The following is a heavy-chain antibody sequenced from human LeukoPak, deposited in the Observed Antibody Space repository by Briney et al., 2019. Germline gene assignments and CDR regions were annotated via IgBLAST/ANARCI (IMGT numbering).Heavy chain of an antibody. Sequence: GGSLRLSCAASGFTFTNYAMTWVRQATGKGLEWVSAISVGGAKTHYADSVRGRFTISRDDSKKTLYLQMSSLRAEDTAVYYCAKDWSAAHWGQGTLVTVSS. CDR1: GFTFTNYA. D-gene: IGHD2-15*01. V-gene: IGHV3-23*01. J-gene: IGHJ4*02. CDR2: ISVGGAKT. CDR3: AKDWSAAH.